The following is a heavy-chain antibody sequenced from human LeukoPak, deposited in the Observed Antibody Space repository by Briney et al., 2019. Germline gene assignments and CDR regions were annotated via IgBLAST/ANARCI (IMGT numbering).Heavy chain of an antibody. Sequence: PXETLSLTCTVSGGSISSYYWSWIRQPPGKGLEWIGYIYYSWSTKYNPSLKSRVTISVDTSKNQFSLKLSSVTAADTAVYYCARVIAVAGAFNAFDIWGQGTMVTVSS. CDR2: IYYSWST. D-gene: IGHD6-19*01. CDR3: ARVIAVAGAFNAFDI. CDR1: GGSISSYY. V-gene: IGHV4-59*01. J-gene: IGHJ3*02.